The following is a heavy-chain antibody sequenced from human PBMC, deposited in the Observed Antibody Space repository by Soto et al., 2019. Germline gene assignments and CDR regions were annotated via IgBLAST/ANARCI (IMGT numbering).Heavy chain of an antibody. J-gene: IGHJ3*01. D-gene: IGHD3-10*01. CDR2: ISDTGGTP. CDR3: ARGYYVDSSGWDDAYDF. V-gene: IGHV3-23*01. Sequence: EVQLLQSGGGLVQPGGSVRLTCTASGFTFSRQSMGWVRQAPGKGLEWVSSISDTGGTPFYADSVRGRFIISRDNSKDTLHIQMNSLRPEDTALYFGARGYYVDSSGWDDAYDFWGRGTTVIVSP. CDR1: GFTFSRQS.